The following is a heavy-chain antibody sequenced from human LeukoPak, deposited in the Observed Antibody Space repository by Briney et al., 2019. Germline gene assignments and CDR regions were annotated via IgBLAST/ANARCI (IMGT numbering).Heavy chain of an antibody. CDR1: GFTFSSYV. Sequence: GGSLRLSCAASGFTFSSYVMSWVRQAPGKGLEWVSGISGSGGSTYYADSVKGRFTISRDNSKNTLFLQMNSLRAEDTAVYYCEKDLLSYKPYYFDYWGRGTLVTVSS. V-gene: IGHV3-23*01. D-gene: IGHD1-1*01. J-gene: IGHJ4*02. CDR2: ISGSGGST. CDR3: EKDLLSYKPYYFDY.